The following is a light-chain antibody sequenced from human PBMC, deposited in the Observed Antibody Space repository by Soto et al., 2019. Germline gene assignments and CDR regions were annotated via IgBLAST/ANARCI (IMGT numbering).Light chain of an antibody. CDR3: CSSAGSSLYV. CDR2: EGT. Sequence: QSALTQPASVSGSPGQSIAISCTGTSSDVGTYDLVSWCQQHPGKAPKLMIYEGTKRPSGVSNRFSGSKSANTASLTISGLQPEDEADYYCCSSAGSSLYVFGSGTKLTVL. V-gene: IGLV2-23*01. J-gene: IGLJ1*01. CDR1: SSDVGTYDL.